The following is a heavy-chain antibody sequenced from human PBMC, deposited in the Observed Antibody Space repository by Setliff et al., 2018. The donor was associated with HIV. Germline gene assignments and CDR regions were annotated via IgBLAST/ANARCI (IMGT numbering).Heavy chain of an antibody. CDR1: GASVNYNT. CDR3: AKSSPSIGYISDH. J-gene: IGHJ4*02. D-gene: IGHD5-12*01. Sequence: PSETLSLTCSVSGASVNYNTWSWIRQPPGKGLEWIGYISPTGNTNYNPSLKRRVTISTDTSKNQFSLNLRSVTAADTAVYFCAKSSPSIGYISDHWGQGTLVTVSS. CDR2: ISPTGNT. V-gene: IGHV4-59*02.